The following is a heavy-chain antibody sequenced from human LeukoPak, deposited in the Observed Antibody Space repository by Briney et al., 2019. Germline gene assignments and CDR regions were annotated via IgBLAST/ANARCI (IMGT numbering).Heavy chain of an antibody. V-gene: IGHV4-34*01. CDR1: GGSFSGYY. CDR2: INHSGST. D-gene: IGHD3-22*01. J-gene: IGHJ5*02. Sequence: KTSETLSLTCAVYGGSFSGYYWSWIRQPPGKGLEWIGEINHSGSTNYNPSLKSRVTISVDTSKNQFSLKLSSVTAADTAVYYCARSLRASGGSSGYLAWGQGTLVTVSS. CDR3: ARSLRASGGSSGYLA.